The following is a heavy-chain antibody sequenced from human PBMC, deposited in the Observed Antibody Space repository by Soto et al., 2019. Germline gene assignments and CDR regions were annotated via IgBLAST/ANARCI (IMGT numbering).Heavy chain of an antibody. CDR3: ARDSTRWFPYYGVDV. V-gene: IGHV4-59*01. Sequence: SETLSLTCTVSGGSISYYHWTWIRQPPGKGLEWIGFVSDSGRTSYNPSLQSRVTISVDTSRNQFSLGLTSVTAADTAVYYCARDSTRWFPYYGVDVWGPGTTVTVSS. J-gene: IGHJ6*02. D-gene: IGHD6-13*01. CDR2: VSDSGRT. CDR1: GGSISYYH.